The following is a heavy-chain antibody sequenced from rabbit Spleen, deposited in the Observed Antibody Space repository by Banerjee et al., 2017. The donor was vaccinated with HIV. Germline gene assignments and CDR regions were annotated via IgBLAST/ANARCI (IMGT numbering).Heavy chain of an antibody. Sequence: QSLVESGGGLVQPEGSLTLTCKASGFDFSSGYDMCWVRQAPGKGLEWIACIDTGSSGFTYFATWAKGRFTCSKTSSTTVTLQRTRLTAADTATYFCARDTSSSFSSYGMDLWGQGTLVTVS. CDR3: ARDTSSSFSSYGMDL. CDR1: GFDFSSGYD. CDR2: IDTGSSGFT. J-gene: IGHJ6*01. D-gene: IGHD1-1*01. V-gene: IGHV1S40*01.